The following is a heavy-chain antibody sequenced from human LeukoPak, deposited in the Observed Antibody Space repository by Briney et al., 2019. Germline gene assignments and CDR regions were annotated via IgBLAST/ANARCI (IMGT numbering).Heavy chain of an antibody. CDR3: ARSLWFGESFPFDY. V-gene: IGHV4-59*01. D-gene: IGHD3-10*01. Sequence: SETLSLTCTVSGGSISSYYWSWIRQPPGKGLEWIGYIYYSGSTNYNPSLKSRVTISVDTPKNQFSLKLSSVTAADTAVYYCARSLWFGESFPFDYWGQGTLVTVSS. CDR2: IYYSGST. CDR1: GGSISSYY. J-gene: IGHJ4*02.